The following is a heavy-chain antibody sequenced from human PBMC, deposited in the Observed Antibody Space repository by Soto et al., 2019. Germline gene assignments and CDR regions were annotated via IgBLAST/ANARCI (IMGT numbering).Heavy chain of an antibody. V-gene: IGHV1-18*04. CDR1: GYTFTSYG. J-gene: IGHJ4*02. CDR3: ARDVAVAGTDNYY. CDR2: ITAYNGNT. Sequence: QVQLVQSGAEVKKPGASVKVSCKASGYTFTSYGISWVRQAPGQGLEWMGWITAYNGNTTYAQKLQGRDTMTTHTSTSTAYMELRNLRSDDTAVYSGARDVAVAGTDNYYWAPGNLVTVS. D-gene: IGHD6-19*01.